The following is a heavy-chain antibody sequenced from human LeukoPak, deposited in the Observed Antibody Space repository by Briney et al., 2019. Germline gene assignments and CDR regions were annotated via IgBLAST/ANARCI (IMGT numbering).Heavy chain of an antibody. V-gene: IGHV3-33*01. D-gene: IGHD1-14*01. CDR3: TRYNNDHFDY. J-gene: IGHJ4*02. CDR2: IAYDGSRA. CDR1: GFTFGGYG. Sequence: GGSLRLSCAGSGFTFGGYGMHWSRQTPGKGLEWVAVIAYDGSRAFYADSVKGRFTISRDNSKNTMSVQMDDLRAEDTAVYYCTRYNNDHFDYWGQGTLVTVSS.